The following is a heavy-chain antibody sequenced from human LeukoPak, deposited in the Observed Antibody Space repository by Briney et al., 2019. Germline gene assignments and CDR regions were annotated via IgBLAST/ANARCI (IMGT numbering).Heavy chain of an antibody. D-gene: IGHD3-10*01. Sequence: SETLCLTCTVSGGSISSYYWSWIRQPPGKGLEWIGYIYYSGSTNYNPSLKSRVTISVDTSKNQFSLKLSSVTAADTAVYYCARGDMYGSGSFHFDYWGQGTLVTVSS. CDR1: GGSISSYY. CDR2: IYYSGST. J-gene: IGHJ4*02. CDR3: ARGDMYGSGSFHFDY. V-gene: IGHV4-59*01.